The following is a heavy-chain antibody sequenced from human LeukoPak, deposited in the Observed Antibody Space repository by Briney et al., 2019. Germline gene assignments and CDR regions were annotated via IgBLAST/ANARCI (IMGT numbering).Heavy chain of an antibody. CDR1: GFTFSNAW. J-gene: IGHJ4*02. CDR3: ATAPPSYAPDY. Sequence: GGSLRLSCAASGFTFSNAWMNWVRQAPGKGLEWVGHIKSKTDGGTTDYAAPVKGRFTISRDDSKNTLYLHMNSLKTEDTAVYYRATAPPSYAPDYWGQGTLVTVSS. V-gene: IGHV3-15*07. D-gene: IGHD3-16*01. CDR2: IKSKTDGGTT.